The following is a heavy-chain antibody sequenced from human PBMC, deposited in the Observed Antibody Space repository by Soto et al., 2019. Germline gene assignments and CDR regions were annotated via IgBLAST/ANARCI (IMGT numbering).Heavy chain of an antibody. Sequence: SETLSLTCAVYGGSFSGYYWSWIRQPPGKGLEWIGEINHSGSTNYNPSLKSRVTISVDTSKNQFSLKLSSVTAADTAVYYCARGGIVLIVYARDFDYWGQGTLVTVSS. CDR3: ARGGIVLIVYARDFDY. V-gene: IGHV4-34*01. J-gene: IGHJ4*02. CDR2: INHSGST. CDR1: GGSFSGYY. D-gene: IGHD2-8*01.